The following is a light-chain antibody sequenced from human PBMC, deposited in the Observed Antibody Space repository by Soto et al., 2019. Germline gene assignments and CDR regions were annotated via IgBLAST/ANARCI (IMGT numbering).Light chain of an antibody. CDR3: FSFTTTSTHV. CDR2: EGT. J-gene: IGLJ1*01. Sequence: QSALTQPASVSGSPGQSITISCTGTSSDVGSYTLVSWYQQNPGKAPKLIIYEGTKRPSGVSNRFSGSKSGNTASLTISGLQAEDEAEYFCFSFTTTSTHVFGTGTKLTVL. V-gene: IGLV2-14*02. CDR1: SSDVGSYTL.